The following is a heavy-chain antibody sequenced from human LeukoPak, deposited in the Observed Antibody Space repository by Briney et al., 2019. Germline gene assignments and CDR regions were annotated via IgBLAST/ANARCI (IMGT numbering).Heavy chain of an antibody. Sequence: PGGSLRLSCAASGFTFSSYRMNWVRQAPGKGLEWVSYISSSGSTIYYADSAKGRFTISRDNAKNSLYLQMNSLRAEDTAVYYCAELGITMIGGVWGKGTTVTISS. D-gene: IGHD3-10*02. CDR2: ISSSGSTI. CDR3: AELGITMIGGV. CDR1: GFTFSSYR. V-gene: IGHV3-48*04. J-gene: IGHJ6*04.